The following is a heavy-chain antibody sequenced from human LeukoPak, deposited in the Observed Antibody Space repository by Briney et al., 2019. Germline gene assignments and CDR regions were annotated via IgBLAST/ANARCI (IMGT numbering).Heavy chain of an antibody. D-gene: IGHD3-3*01. J-gene: IGHJ4*02. CDR3: ARDTSGYYGRYES. CDR2: ISYTGTT. CDR1: GGSFSGYY. V-gene: IGHV4-34*11. Sequence: SETRSLTCAVYGGSFSGYYWSWIRHPPGKGLEWIGYISYTGTTNYNPSLQSRVTISVDTSKNQLSLRVTSMTAADTAVYYCARDTSGYYGRYESWGQGILVTVSS.